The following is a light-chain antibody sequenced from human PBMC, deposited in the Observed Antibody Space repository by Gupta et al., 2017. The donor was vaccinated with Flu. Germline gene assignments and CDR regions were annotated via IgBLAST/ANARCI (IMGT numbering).Light chain of an antibody. CDR2: EVS. CDR3: SSPTSTSTLCV. Sequence: QSALTQPASVSGSPGQSITISCTGTSSDIGAYNYVSWYQQYPGKVPKLMIYEVSNRPSGVSNRFSGSNSGNTASLTISGLQAEDEADYYCSSPTSTSTLCVFGTGTKVTVL. V-gene: IGLV2-14*01. CDR1: SSDIGAYNY. J-gene: IGLJ1*01.